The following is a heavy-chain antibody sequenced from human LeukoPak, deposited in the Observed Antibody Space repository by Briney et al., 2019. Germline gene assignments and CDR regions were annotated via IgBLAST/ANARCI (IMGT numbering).Heavy chain of an antibody. V-gene: IGHV3-11*01. Sequence: PGGSLRLSCTASGFTFSDYYMSWIRQTPGKGLEWLSYISTRDNTIQYADSMKGRFTISRDNANNSVFLQMNNLRAEDSAIYYCARGARWAYYFDYWGQGSLVTVSS. D-gene: IGHD4-23*01. CDR2: ISTRDNTI. CDR1: GFTFSDYY. CDR3: ARGARWAYYFDY. J-gene: IGHJ4*02.